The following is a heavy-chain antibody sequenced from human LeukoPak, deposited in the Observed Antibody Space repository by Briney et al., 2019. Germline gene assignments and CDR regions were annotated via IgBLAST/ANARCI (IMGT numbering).Heavy chain of an antibody. CDR1: GFTFGDHS. V-gene: IGHV3-49*03. CDR2: IRSKAYGGTA. J-gene: IGHJ4*02. CDR3: TREIRYFDWFQADY. Sequence: GGSLRLSCTASGFTFGDHSVSWFRQAPGKGLEWVGFIRSKAYGGTAEYAASVKGRFTISRDDSKSVAYLQMDSLKTEDTAVYYCTREIRYFDWFQADYWGQGTLVTLSS. D-gene: IGHD3-9*01.